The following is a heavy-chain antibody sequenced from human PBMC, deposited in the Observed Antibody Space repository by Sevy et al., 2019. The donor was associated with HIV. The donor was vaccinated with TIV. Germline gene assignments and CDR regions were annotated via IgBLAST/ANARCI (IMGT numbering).Heavy chain of an antibody. J-gene: IGHJ4*02. V-gene: IGHV1-2*02. CDR1: GYTCIAHY. Sequence: ASVKVSCTSSGYTCIAHYLHWVRLAPRQGLEWMGWISPDSGDTKYTEKFQGRVTMTRDTSISTAYMELITLRSDDTAVYFCARVQRGGVPDYWGQGTLVTVSS. CDR3: ARVQRGGVPDY. D-gene: IGHD3-10*01. CDR2: ISPDSGDT.